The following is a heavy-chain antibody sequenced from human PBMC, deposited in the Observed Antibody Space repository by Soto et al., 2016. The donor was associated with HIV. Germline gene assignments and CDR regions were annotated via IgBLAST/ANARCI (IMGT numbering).Heavy chain of an antibody. Sequence: QVQLQESGPGLVKPSQTLSLTCTVSGGSMKSDGHYWTWIRQYPEKGLEWIGYVFHSGTIYYNPSLKSRATISVDTSKNQFSLNLTSVTAADTAIYYCAREVSAWIGQLDVGWFDPWGREPWSPSPQ. CDR3: AREVSAWIGQLDVGWFDP. D-gene: IGHD3-10*01. J-gene: IGHJ5*02. CDR1: GGSMKSDGHY. V-gene: IGHV4-31*03. CDR2: VFHSGTI.